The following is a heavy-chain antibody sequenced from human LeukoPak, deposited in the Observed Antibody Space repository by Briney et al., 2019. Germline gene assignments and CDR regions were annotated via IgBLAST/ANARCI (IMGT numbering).Heavy chain of an antibody. J-gene: IGHJ4*02. D-gene: IGHD6-13*01. V-gene: IGHV1-69-2*01. CDR3: ATSIAAAGSPTLDY. Sequence: GATVKISCKASGYTFTDYYMHWVQQAPGKGLEWVGRVDPEDGETKYAEKFQDRVTITADTSTDTAYMELSSLRSEDTAVYYCATSIAAAGSPTLDYWGQGALVTVS. CDR1: GYTFTDYY. CDR2: VDPEDGET.